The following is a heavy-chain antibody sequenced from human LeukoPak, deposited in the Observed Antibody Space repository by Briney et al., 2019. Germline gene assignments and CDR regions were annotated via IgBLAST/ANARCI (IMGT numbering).Heavy chain of an antibody. CDR2: ISSSSSYI. V-gene: IGHV3-21*01. CDR1: GFTFSSYS. Sequence: PGGSLRLSCAASGFTFSSYSMNWVRQAPGKGLEWVSSISSSSSYIYYADSVKGRFTISRDNAKNSLYLQMNSLRAEDTAVYYCARDPRYSGYFYYFDYWGQGTLVTVSS. D-gene: IGHD5-12*01. CDR3: ARDPRYSGYFYYFDY. J-gene: IGHJ4*02.